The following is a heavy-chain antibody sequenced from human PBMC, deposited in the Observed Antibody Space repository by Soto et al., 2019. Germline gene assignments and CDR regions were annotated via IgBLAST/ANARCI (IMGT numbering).Heavy chain of an antibody. J-gene: IGHJ5*02. CDR3: ARDTTHCSSTSCYTLAWARNWFDP. CDR1: GYTFTGYY. CDR2: INPNSGGT. D-gene: IGHD2-2*02. Sequence: ASVKVSCKASGYTFTGYYMHWVRQAPGQGLEWMGWINPNSGGTNYAQKFQGRVTMTRDTSISTAYMELSRPRSDDTAVYYCARDTTHCSSTSCYTLAWARNWFDPWGQGTLVTVSS. V-gene: IGHV1-2*02.